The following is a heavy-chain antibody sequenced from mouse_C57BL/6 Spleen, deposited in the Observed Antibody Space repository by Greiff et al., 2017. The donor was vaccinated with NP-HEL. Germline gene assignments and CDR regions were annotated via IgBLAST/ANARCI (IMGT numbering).Heavy chain of an antibody. Sequence: VQLQQSGAELARPGASVKMSCKASGYTFTSYTMHWVKQRPGQGLEWIGYINPSSGYTKYNQKFKDKATLTADKSSSTAYMQLSSLTSEDSAVYYCARSTVVDYAMDYWGQRTSVTVSS. CDR1: GYTFTSYT. J-gene: IGHJ4*01. V-gene: IGHV1-4*01. CDR2: INPSSGYT. D-gene: IGHD1-1*01. CDR3: ARSTVVDYAMDY.